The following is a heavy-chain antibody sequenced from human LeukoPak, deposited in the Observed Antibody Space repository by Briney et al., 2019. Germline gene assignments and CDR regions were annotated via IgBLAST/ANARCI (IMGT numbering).Heavy chain of an antibody. CDR3: ARGGGGLGV. CDR2: INTDGRTT. Sequence: PGRSLRLSCAASGFTFSDYRMYWVRQPPGKGLVWASYINTDGRTTKYADSVRGRFTISRDNAKNTLYLQMNSLRAEDTAVYYCARGGGGLGVWGQGTTVTVSS. V-gene: IGHV3-74*03. CDR1: GFTFSDYR. J-gene: IGHJ6*02.